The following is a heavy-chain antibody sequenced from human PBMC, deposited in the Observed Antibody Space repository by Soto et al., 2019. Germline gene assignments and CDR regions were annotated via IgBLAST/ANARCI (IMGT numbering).Heavy chain of an antibody. Sequence: ASVKVSCKASGYTFSSYDINWGRQATGQGLEWMGWMNPNSGNTGYAQKFQGRVTMTRNTSISTAYMELSSLRSEDTAVYYCARVLSWASYYDFSSGYYNYYYYGMDVWG. CDR1: GYTFSSYD. J-gene: IGHJ6*02. D-gene: IGHD3-3*01. CDR2: MNPNSGNT. V-gene: IGHV1-8*01. CDR3: ARVLSWASYYDFSSGYYNYYYYGMDV.